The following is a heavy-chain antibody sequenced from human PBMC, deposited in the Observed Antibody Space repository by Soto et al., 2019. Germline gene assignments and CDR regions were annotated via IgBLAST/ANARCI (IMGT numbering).Heavy chain of an antibody. CDR2: ISGSGGST. D-gene: IGHD2-8*01. CDR3: AKDIVLMVYAILGGFDY. CDR1: GFTFSSYA. J-gene: IGHJ4*02. Sequence: GGSLRLSCAASGFTFSSYAMSWVRQAPGKGLEWVSAISGSGGSTYYADSVKGRFTISRDNSKNTLYLQMNSLRAEDTAVYYCAKDIVLMVYAILGGFDYWGQGTLVTVSS. V-gene: IGHV3-23*01.